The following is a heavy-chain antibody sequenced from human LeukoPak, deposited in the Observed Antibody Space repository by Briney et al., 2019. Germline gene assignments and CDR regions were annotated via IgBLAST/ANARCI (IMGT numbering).Heavy chain of an antibody. CDR3: ARSGYSYGLDY. Sequence: SETLSLTCAVYGRSFSGYYWSWIRQPPGKGLEWIGEINHSGSTNYNPSLKSRVTISVDTSKNQFSLKLSSVTAADTAVYYCARSGYSYGLDYWGQGTLVTVSP. CDR1: GRSFSGYY. J-gene: IGHJ4*02. CDR2: INHSGST. D-gene: IGHD5-18*01. V-gene: IGHV4-34*01.